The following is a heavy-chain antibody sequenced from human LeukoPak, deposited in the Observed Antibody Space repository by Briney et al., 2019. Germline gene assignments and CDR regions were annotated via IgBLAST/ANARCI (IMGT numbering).Heavy chain of an antibody. CDR2: IYYSGST. D-gene: IGHD6-13*01. CDR3: ARQGIAAAVLDY. CDR1: GGSISSSSYY. Sequence: SETLSLTCTVSGGSISSSSYYWGWIRQPPGKGLEWIGSIYYSGSTYYNPSLKSRVTISVDTSKNQFSLKLSSVTAADTALYYCARQGIAAAVLDYWGQGTLVTVSS. J-gene: IGHJ4*02. V-gene: IGHV4-39*01.